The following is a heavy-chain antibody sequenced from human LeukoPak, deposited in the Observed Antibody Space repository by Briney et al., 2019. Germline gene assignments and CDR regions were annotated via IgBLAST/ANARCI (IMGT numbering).Heavy chain of an antibody. CDR1: GASISSGGYY. J-gene: IGHJ6*04. CDR3: ARDVMGLMDV. Sequence: SQTLSLTCTVSGASISSGGYYWSWLRQHPGKGLEWIGYIYYSGSTYYNPSLKSRVTISVDTSKNQFSLKLSSVTAADTAVYYCARDVMGLMDVWGKGTTVTVSS. V-gene: IGHV4-31*03. CDR2: IYYSGST. D-gene: IGHD1-26*01.